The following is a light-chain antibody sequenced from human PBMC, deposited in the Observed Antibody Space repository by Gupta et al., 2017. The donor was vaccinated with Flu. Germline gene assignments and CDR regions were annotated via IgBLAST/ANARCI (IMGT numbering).Light chain of an antibody. CDR1: QSVISDY. J-gene: IGKJ4*01. CDR3: QQYASSPLT. Sequence: IVLTQAPGTLSLSPGERATLSCRASQSVISDYLAWYQQKSGQPPRLLIYAASHRATGIPDRFSGGGSGTDFTLTISRLEPEDCAVYYCQQYASSPLTFGGGTKVEIK. V-gene: IGKV3-20*01. CDR2: AAS.